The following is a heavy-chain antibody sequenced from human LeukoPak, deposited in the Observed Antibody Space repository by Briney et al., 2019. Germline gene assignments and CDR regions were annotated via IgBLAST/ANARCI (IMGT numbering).Heavy chain of an antibody. V-gene: IGHV3-48*03. Sequence: GGSLRLSCAASGFTFSSYEMNWVRQAPGKGLEWVSYISSSGSTIYYADSVKGRFTISRDNAKNSLYLLMNSLRAEDTAVYYCAGVAMYSSGWYERAFDIWGQGTMVTVSS. D-gene: IGHD6-19*01. CDR3: AGVAMYSSGWYERAFDI. CDR2: ISSSGSTI. J-gene: IGHJ3*02. CDR1: GFTFSSYE.